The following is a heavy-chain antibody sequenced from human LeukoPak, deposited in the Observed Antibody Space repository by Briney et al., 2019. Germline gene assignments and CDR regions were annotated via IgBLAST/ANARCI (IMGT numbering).Heavy chain of an antibody. CDR3: ARDPKGIRTPHYYMDV. Sequence: ASVKVSCKASGYTFTGYYMHWVRQAPGQGLEWMGWINPNSGGTNYAQKFQGRVTMTRDTSISTAYMDLSRLRSDDTAAYYCARDPKGIRTPHYYMDVWGKGTTVTVSS. CDR1: GYTFTGYY. D-gene: IGHD3-10*01. J-gene: IGHJ6*03. CDR2: INPNSGGT. V-gene: IGHV1-2*02.